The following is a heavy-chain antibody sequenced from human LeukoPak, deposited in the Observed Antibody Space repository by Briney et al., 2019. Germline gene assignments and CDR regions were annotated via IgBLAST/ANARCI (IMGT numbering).Heavy chain of an antibody. J-gene: IGHJ4*02. CDR2: IYTSGST. Sequence: SETLSLTCTVSGGSISSYYWSWIRQPAGKGLEWIGRIYTSGSTNYNPSLKSRVTMSVDTSKNQFSLKLSSVTAADTAVYYCARGPPYYDFWSGYYYSFDYWGQGTLVTVSS. V-gene: IGHV4-4*07. CDR1: GGSISSYY. CDR3: ARGPPYYDFWSGYYYSFDY. D-gene: IGHD3-3*01.